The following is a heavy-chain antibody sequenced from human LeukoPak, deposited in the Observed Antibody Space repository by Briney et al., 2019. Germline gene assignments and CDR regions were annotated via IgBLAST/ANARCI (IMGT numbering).Heavy chain of an antibody. D-gene: IGHD3-10*01. V-gene: IGHV1-46*01. CDR1: GYTFTSYY. CDR3: ARTGAPDAFDI. CDR2: INPSGGST. J-gene: IGHJ3*02. Sequence: ASVKVSCKASGYTFTSYYMHWVRQAPGQGLEWMGIINPSGGSTSYAQKFQGRVTMTRDTSISTAYMELSRLRSDDTAVYYCARTGAPDAFDIWGQGTMVTVSS.